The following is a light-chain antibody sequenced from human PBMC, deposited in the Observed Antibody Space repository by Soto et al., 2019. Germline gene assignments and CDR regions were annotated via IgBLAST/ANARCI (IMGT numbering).Light chain of an antibody. J-gene: IGKJ5*01. V-gene: IGKV3D-15*01. CDR2: YSS. CDR1: QSVRTN. CDR3: QQGYSPPPVT. Sequence: EVMMTQFPDTVSVTPGETVTLSCGASQSVRTNLAWYQQRPGQAPRLLIHYSSTRATDVPARFSGSGSGTNFTLAISSLQSEDFATYYCQQGYSPPPVTFGQGTRLEIK.